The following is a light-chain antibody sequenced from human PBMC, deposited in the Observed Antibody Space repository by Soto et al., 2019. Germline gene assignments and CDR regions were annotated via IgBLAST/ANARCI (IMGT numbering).Light chain of an antibody. Sequence: IVMTQSPDSLAVSLGERATINCKSSQRILSSSNHKNYLAWYQQKPGQPPKLLISWASTRESGVPDRFSGSGSGTDFTLTISSLQAEDVAVYYCQHYYTPPLTFGGGTKVDIK. CDR3: QHYYTPPLT. CDR2: WAS. CDR1: QRILSSSNHKNY. V-gene: IGKV4-1*01. J-gene: IGKJ4*01.